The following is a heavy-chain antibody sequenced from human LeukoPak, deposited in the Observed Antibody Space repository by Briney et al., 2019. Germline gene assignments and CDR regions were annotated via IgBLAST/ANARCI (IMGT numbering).Heavy chain of an antibody. V-gene: IGHV3-30-3*01. CDR3: ARDWQLDY. Sequence: QPGRSLRLSCAASGFSFITYAMFWVRQGPGKGLEGVAVFSHDGSSKYYADSVKGRFTISRDNSKSTLFLEMNSLTADDTAVYCCARDWQLDYWGQGTLVTVSS. CDR2: FSHDGSSK. J-gene: IGHJ4*02. CDR1: GFSFITYA.